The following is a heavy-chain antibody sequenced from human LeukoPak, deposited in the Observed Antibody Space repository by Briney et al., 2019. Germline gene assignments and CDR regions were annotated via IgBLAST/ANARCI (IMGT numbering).Heavy chain of an antibody. CDR2: ISYDGSTK. CDR3: AKESGSRSYGAYFPH. V-gene: IGHV3-30*18. Sequence: GRSLRLSCAASGFTFSSHGMQWVRQAPGKGLEKVAVISYDGSTKYYADSMKGRFTISRDNSKSTLYVQTNSLRAEDTAVYYCAKESGSRSYGAYFPHWGQGTLVTVSS. CDR1: GFTFSSHG. D-gene: IGHD6-13*01. J-gene: IGHJ1*01.